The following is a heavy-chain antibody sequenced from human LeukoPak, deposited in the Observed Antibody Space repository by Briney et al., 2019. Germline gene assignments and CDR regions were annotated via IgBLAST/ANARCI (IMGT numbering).Heavy chain of an antibody. D-gene: IGHD3-22*01. CDR1: GFTFSSYG. J-gene: IGHJ4*02. Sequence: GRSLRLSCAASGFTFSSYGMHWVRQAPGKGLEWVAVISYDGSNKYYADSVKGRFTISRDNSKNTLYLQMNSLRAEDTAVYYCVAGYYYDSSGYRDDYWGQGTLVTVSP. CDR2: ISYDGSNK. CDR3: VAGYYYDSSGYRDDY. V-gene: IGHV3-30*03.